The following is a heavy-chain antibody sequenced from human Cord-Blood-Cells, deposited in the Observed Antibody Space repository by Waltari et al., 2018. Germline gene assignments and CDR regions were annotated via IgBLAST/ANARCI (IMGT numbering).Heavy chain of an antibody. Sequence: QITLKESGPTLVKPTQTLTLTCTFSGFSLSTSGVGVGSIRQPPGKALEWLALIYWNDDKRYSPSLKSRLTITKDTSKNQVVLTMTNMDPVDTATYYCAHRGYWGRGPQTYYFDYWGQGTLVTVSS. CDR3: AHRGYWGRGPQTYYFDY. J-gene: IGHJ4*02. V-gene: IGHV2-5*01. CDR1: GFSLSTSGVG. CDR2: IYWNDDK. D-gene: IGHD7-27*01.